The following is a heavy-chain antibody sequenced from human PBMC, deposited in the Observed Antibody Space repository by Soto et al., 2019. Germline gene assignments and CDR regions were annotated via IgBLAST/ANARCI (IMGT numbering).Heavy chain of an antibody. CDR2: IIPFLGIS. D-gene: IGHD6-6*01. CDR3: ATEDRSSSLDD. Sequence: QVQLVQSGAELKVAGSSVRVSCTASGGTFNTYTFSWVRQAPGQGLEWMGRIIPFLGISNYAQQFQGRIMIAANRSTSTTYLDLTGLTSEDTALYYCATEDRSSSLDDWGQGRRVTVSS. V-gene: IGHV1-69*08. CDR1: GGTFNTYT. J-gene: IGHJ4*02.